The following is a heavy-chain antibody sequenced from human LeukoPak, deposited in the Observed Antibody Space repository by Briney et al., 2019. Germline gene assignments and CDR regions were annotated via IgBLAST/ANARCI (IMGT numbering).Heavy chain of an antibody. J-gene: IGHJ4*02. Sequence: PGGSLRLSCAASGFTFSTYWMSWVRQALGKGLEWVANIKQDGSDKYYVDSVKGRFTISRDNAKNSLFLQMNSLRAEDTAVYYCARVRCSSNSCFPDYWGQGTLVTVSS. CDR2: IKQDGSDK. D-gene: IGHD2-2*01. CDR3: ARVRCSSNSCFPDY. CDR1: GFTFSTYW. V-gene: IGHV3-7*01.